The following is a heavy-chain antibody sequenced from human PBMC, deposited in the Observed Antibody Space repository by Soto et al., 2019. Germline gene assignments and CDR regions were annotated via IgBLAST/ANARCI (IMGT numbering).Heavy chain of an antibody. CDR3: AHIVVAGLGYYFDY. V-gene: IGHV2-5*02. CDR2: IYWDDDK. Sequence: QITLKESGPTLVKPTQTLTLTCTFSGFSLSSTRMAVGWIRQPPGKDLEWLALIYWDDDKRYSPFLKIRLTITKNTSKIQVVLTMSNMDPVDTARYYCAHIVVAGLGYYFDYWGQGTLVTVSS. D-gene: IGHD6-19*01. J-gene: IGHJ4*02. CDR1: GFSLSSTRMA.